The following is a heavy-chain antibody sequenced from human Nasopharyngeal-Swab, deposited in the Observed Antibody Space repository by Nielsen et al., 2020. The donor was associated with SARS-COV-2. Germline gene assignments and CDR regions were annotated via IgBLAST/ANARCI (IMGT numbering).Heavy chain of an antibody. CDR1: GFTVSSDY. V-gene: IGHV3-53*04. J-gene: IGHJ3*02. CDR2: IYSGGST. D-gene: IGHD2-8*01. Sequence: GGSLTLSCAASGFTVSSDYLSWVRQAPGKGLEWVSVIYSGGSTYYADSMKGRFTISRPNSKYTLDLQMNSLRAEDTAVYYCARVYYDAFVIWGRGTMVTVSS. CDR3: ARVYYDAFVI.